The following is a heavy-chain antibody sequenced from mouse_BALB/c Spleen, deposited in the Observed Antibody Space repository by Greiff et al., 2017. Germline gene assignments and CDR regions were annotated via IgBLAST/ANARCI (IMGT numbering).Heavy chain of an antibody. V-gene: IGHV5-6-5*01. J-gene: IGHJ4*01. CDR1: GFTFSSYA. CDR3: ARGGYGNYEDY. D-gene: IGHD2-10*02. CDR2: ISSGGST. Sequence: EVQLVESGGGLVKPGGSLKLSCAASGFTFSSYAMSWVRQTPEKRLEWVASISSGGSTYYPDSVKGRFTISRDNARNILYLQMSSLRSEDTAMYYCARGGYGNYEDYWGQGTSVTVSS.